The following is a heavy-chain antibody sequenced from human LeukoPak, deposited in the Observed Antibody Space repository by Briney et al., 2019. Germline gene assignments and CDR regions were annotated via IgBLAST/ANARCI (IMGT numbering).Heavy chain of an antibody. CDR1: GYTFTDYY. J-gene: IGHJ4*02. Sequence: ASVKVSCKASGYTFTDYYMHWVQQAPGQGLEWMGWINPNNGDTSYAQKFQGRVTMTRDTSISTAYMELSSLRSDDTAVYYCARGRNIAVGGTSLVAHWGQGTLVTVSS. CDR3: ARGRNIAVGGTSLVAH. CDR2: INPNNGDT. V-gene: IGHV1-2*02. D-gene: IGHD6-13*01.